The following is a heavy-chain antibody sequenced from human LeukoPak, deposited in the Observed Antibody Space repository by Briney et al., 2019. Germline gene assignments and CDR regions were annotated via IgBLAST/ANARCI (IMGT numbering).Heavy chain of an antibody. CDR1: GFTFSSYW. CDR3: ARGPVGLSALDA. V-gene: IGHV3-7*01. CDR2: IKQDGSEK. D-gene: IGHD2-15*01. Sequence: GGSLRLSCAASGFTFSSYWMTWVRQAPGKGLEWVANIKQDGSEKNYVDSVKGRFTISRDNAKNSLYLQMNSLRVEDTAVYYCARGPVGLSALDAWGQGILVTVSP. J-gene: IGHJ5*02.